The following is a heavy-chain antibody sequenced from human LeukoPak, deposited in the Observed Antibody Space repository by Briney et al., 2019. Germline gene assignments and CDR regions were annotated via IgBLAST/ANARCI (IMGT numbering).Heavy chain of an antibody. J-gene: IGHJ4*02. V-gene: IGHV4-30-2*01. D-gene: IGHD2-15*01. CDR3: ARVANCSGGSCYDY. Sequence: SQTLSLTCAVSGGSISSGGYSWSWIRQPPGKGLEWIGYIYHSGSTYYNPSLKSRVTISVDRSKNQFSLKLSSMTAAGTAVYYCARVANCSGGSCYDYWGQGTLVTVSS. CDR2: IYHSGST. CDR1: GGSISSGGYS.